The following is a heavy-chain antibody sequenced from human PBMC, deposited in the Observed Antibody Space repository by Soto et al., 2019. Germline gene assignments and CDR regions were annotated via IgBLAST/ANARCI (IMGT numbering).Heavy chain of an antibody. Sequence: QVQLVQSGAEVKKPGSSVKVSCKASGGTFSSYAISWVRQAPGQGLEWMGGIIPIFGTANYAQKFQGRVTITADESTSKAYMELMSLRSKDTAVDYCDRPARGSSGLIHFFGYGVQGTLVNVSS. CDR1: GGTFSSYA. J-gene: IGHJ4*02. CDR2: IIPIFGTA. D-gene: IGHD6-19*01. V-gene: IGHV1-69*01. CDR3: DRPARGSSGLIHFFGY.